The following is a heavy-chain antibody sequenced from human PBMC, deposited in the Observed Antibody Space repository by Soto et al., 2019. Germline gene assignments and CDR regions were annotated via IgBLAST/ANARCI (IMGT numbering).Heavy chain of an antibody. CDR1: GGSISSGGYY. CDR3: ARGGSSFGRVVIWFDP. V-gene: IGHV4-31*03. Sequence: SETLSLTCTVSGGSISSGGYYWSWIRQHPGKGLEWIGYIYYSGSTYYNPSLKSRVTISVDTSKNQFSLRLSSVTAADTAVYYCARGGSSFGRVVIWFDPWGQGTLVTVSS. CDR2: IYYSGST. D-gene: IGHD6-13*01. J-gene: IGHJ5*02.